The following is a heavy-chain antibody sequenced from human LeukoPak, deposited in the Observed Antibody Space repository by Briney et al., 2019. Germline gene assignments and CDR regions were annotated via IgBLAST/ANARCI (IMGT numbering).Heavy chain of an antibody. CDR1: GYTFTGYY. D-gene: IGHD2-2*01. CDR2: INPSSGGT. Sequence: ASVKVSCKASGYTFTGYYMHWVRQAPGQGLEWMGWINPSSGGTNYAQKFQGWVTMTRDTSISTAYMELSRLRSDDTAVYYCARCSTSCYRGLGYWGQGTLVTVSS. V-gene: IGHV1-2*04. CDR3: ARCSTSCYRGLGY. J-gene: IGHJ4*02.